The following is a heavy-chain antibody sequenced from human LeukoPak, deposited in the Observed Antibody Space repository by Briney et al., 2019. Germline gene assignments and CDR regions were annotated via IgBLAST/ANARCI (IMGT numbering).Heavy chain of an antibody. CDR3: ARDPSRRYDSSGYYQYFDY. V-gene: IGHV3-23*01. CDR2: ISGSGGST. J-gene: IGHJ4*02. CDR1: GFTFSSYA. Sequence: PGGSLRLSCAASGFTFSSYAMSWVRQAPGKGLEWVSAISGSGGSTYYADSVKGRFTISRDNSKNTLYLQMNSLRAEDTALYYCARDPSRRYDSSGYYQYFDYWGQGALVTVSS. D-gene: IGHD3-22*01.